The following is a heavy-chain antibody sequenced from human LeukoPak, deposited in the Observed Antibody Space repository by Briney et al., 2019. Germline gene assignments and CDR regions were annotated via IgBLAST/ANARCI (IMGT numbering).Heavy chain of an antibody. Sequence: ASVKVSCKASGYTFTSYGISWVRQAPGQGLEWMGWISAYNGNTNYAQKLQGRVTMTTDASTSTAYMELRSLRSDDTAVYYCARDLLKSGYGPYDYWGQGTLVTASS. CDR1: GYTFTSYG. CDR3: ARDLLKSGYGPYDY. J-gene: IGHJ4*02. CDR2: ISAYNGNT. D-gene: IGHD5-12*01. V-gene: IGHV1-18*01.